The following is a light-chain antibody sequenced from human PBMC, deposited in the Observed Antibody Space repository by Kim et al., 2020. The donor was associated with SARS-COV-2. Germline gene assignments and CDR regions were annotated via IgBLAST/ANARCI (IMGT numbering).Light chain of an antibody. CDR3: QRTNAFPYS. J-gene: IGKJ2*01. V-gene: IGKV1-12*01. Sequence: SASVGDTVTITCRASQGIGNGLAWYQHKAGGAPNLLIYDVSTLHSGVPSRFSGSGYGTDFTLTITSLQAEDFGTFYCQRTNAFPYSFGPGTKLEI. CDR1: QGIGNG. CDR2: DVS.